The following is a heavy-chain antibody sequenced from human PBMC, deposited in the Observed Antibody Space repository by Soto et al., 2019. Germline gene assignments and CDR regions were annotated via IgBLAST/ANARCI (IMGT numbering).Heavy chain of an antibody. J-gene: IGHJ3*02. CDR3: ARYCGGDCYLDAFDI. CDR1: GFTFSSYA. D-gene: IGHD2-21*02. CDR2: ISYDGSNK. Sequence: QVQLVESGGGVVQPGRSLRLSCAASGFTFSSYAMHWVRQAPGKGLEWVAVISYDGSNKYYADSVKGRFTISRDNSKNTLYLQKNSLRAEDTAVYYCARYCGGDCYLDAFDIWGQGTMVTVSS. V-gene: IGHV3-30-3*01.